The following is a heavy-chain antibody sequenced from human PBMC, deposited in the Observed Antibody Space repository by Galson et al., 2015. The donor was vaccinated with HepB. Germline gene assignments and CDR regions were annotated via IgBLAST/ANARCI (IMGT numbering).Heavy chain of an antibody. Sequence: SLRLSCVAPGFSLSSYGVHWVRQAPGKGLEWVGVISHDGSESFYADSVRGRLIISRGNTVYLQMNSLRPEDTAVYYCVKDLGGGTIPGMTTVFEGSGPAYWGQGTLVAVSS. CDR1: GFSLSSYG. J-gene: IGHJ4*02. CDR2: ISHDGSES. CDR3: VKDLGGGTIPGMTTVFEGSGPAY. D-gene: IGHD2/OR15-2a*01. V-gene: IGHV3-30*18.